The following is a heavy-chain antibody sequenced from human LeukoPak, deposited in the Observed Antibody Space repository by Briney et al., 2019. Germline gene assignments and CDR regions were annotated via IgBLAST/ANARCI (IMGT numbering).Heavy chain of an antibody. CDR2: ISFDGTKQ. J-gene: IGHJ4*02. D-gene: IGHD2-2*01. CDR1: GFCFSSYG. CDR3: ARDKVAIPAVIVDY. Sequence: PGGSLRLSCAASGFCFSSYGMHWVRQAPGKGLEWVSLISFDGTKQYYSDSVKGRFTVSRDNSKNTLYLQINSLRAEDTAVYYCARDKVAIPAVIVDYWGQGTLVTVSS. V-gene: IGHV3-30*03.